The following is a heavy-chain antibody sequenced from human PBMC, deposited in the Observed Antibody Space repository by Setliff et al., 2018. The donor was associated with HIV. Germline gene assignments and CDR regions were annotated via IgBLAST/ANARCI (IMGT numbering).Heavy chain of an antibody. D-gene: IGHD3-10*01. Sequence: KPSETLSLTCTVSGGSISSYYWSWIRQPPGKGLEWLGHIYSSGSTNYNPSLKSRVTISVDTSKTQFSLKLYSVTAADTAVYYCARAYFGSGIYYWGQGTLVTVSS. J-gene: IGHJ4*02. CDR3: ARAYFGSGIYY. CDR1: GGSISSYY. CDR2: IYSSGST. V-gene: IGHV4-4*09.